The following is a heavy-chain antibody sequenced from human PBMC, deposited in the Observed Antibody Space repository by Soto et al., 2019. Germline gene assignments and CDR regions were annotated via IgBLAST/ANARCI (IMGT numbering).Heavy chain of an antibody. CDR1: GFTFSSYG. CDR3: AKDAPYYYDSSGYYGPFDY. V-gene: IGHV3-30*18. D-gene: IGHD3-22*01. J-gene: IGHJ4*02. CDR2: ISYDGSNK. Sequence: PGGSLRLSCAASGFTFSSYGIHWVRQAPGKGLEWVALISYDGSNKHYADSVKGRFTISRDNSKNTLYLQMNSLRAEDTAMYYCAKDAPYYYDSSGYYGPFDYWGQGTLVTVSS.